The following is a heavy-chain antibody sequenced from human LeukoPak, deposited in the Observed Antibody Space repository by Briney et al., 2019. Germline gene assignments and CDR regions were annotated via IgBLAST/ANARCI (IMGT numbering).Heavy chain of an antibody. D-gene: IGHD4-17*01. J-gene: IGHJ4*02. CDR1: GFSVRSNY. CDR2: VYSGSGGST. CDR3: ASGHYGASDY. V-gene: IGHV3-53*01. Sequence: GRSLRLSCAASGFSVRSNYMNWVRQAPGRGLEWVSVVYSGSGGSTYYADSVKGRFTISRDNSKNTLYLQMNNLRADDTAVYYCASGHYGASDYWGQGTLVTVSS.